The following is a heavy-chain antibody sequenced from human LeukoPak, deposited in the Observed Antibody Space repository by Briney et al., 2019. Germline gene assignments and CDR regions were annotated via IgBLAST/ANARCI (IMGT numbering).Heavy chain of an antibody. V-gene: IGHV3-30-3*01. CDR1: GFTFSRYW. J-gene: IGHJ4*02. Sequence: GGSLRLSCAASGFTFSRYWMHWVRQAPGKGLEWVAVISYGGSNKYYADSVKGRFTISRDNSKNTLYLQMNSLRAEDTAVYYCAREYCSSTSCYEIDYWGQGTLVTVSS. D-gene: IGHD2-2*01. CDR3: AREYCSSTSCYEIDY. CDR2: ISYGGSNK.